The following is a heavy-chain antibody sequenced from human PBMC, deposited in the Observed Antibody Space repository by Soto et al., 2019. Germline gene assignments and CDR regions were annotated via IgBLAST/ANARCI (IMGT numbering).Heavy chain of an antibody. CDR1: GYTFTSYY. Sequence: ASVKVSCKASGYTFTSYYIHWVRQAPGQGLEWMGRINPNGGSTNYAQKFQGRVTMTRDTSTSTAYMELSRLRSDDTAVYYCARATSSGWYGLYWFDPWGQGTLVTVS. CDR2: INPNGGST. J-gene: IGHJ5*02. CDR3: ARATSSGWYGLYWFDP. V-gene: IGHV1-2*02. D-gene: IGHD6-19*01.